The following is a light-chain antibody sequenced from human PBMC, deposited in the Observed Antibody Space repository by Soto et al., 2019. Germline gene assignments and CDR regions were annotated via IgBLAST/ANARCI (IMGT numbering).Light chain of an antibody. CDR1: QSLLYSSNNKNY. CDR3: QQYNSTPIT. CDR2: WAS. V-gene: IGKV4-1*01. Sequence: DIVMTQSPDSLAVSLGERLTINCKSSQSLLYSSNNKNYLAWYQQKPGQPPRLLIYWASTRQSGVPDRFSGSGSGTDFTLTITSLQAEDVAVYYCQQYNSTPITFGQGTRLDIK. J-gene: IGKJ5*01.